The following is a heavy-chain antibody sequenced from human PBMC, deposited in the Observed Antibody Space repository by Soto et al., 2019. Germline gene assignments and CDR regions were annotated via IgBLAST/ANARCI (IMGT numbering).Heavy chain of an antibody. CDR1: GFPFSRYD. CDR3: AKVLYASESFDSEEAPYGMDV. J-gene: IGHJ6*02. D-gene: IGHD3-10*01. Sequence: GGSLRLSCAESGFPFSRYDLHWVRQAPGTGLEWVAVLWFDGSNEYYADSVQGRFTISRDNSKNTLYLQMDSLRAEDTAVYYCAKVLYASESFDSEEAPYGMDVWGQGTTVTVSS. V-gene: IGHV3-33*06. CDR2: LWFDGSNE.